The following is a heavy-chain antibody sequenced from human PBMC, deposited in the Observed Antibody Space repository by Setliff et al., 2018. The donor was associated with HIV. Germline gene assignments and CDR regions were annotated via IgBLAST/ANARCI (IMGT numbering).Heavy chain of an antibody. CDR1: GGSISTYY. D-gene: IGHD3-3*01. CDR2: IYYTGRT. V-gene: IGHV4-59*01. CDR3: ARDVGGFTVFAVPRGGFDP. J-gene: IGHJ5*02. Sequence: SETLSLTCTVSGGSISTYYWRWIRQAPGRGLEWIGYIYYTGRTNYNPSLKSRVTMSLDSSKKQFSLKLSSVTAADTAVYFCARDVGGFTVFAVPRGGFDPWGQGTLVTVSS.